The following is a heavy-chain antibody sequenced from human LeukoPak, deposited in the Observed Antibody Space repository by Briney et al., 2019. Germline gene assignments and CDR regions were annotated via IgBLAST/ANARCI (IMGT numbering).Heavy chain of an antibody. Sequence: GGSLRLSCAASGFIFSSYSMNWVRQAPGKGLEWVSYISISSGTISYADSVRGRFTISSDNAKDSLYLQMNSLRAEDTAVYYCARDTHYSFDYWGQGTLVIASS. J-gene: IGHJ4*02. CDR2: ISISSGTI. V-gene: IGHV3-48*01. CDR1: GFIFSSYS. D-gene: IGHD2-21*01. CDR3: ARDTHYSFDY.